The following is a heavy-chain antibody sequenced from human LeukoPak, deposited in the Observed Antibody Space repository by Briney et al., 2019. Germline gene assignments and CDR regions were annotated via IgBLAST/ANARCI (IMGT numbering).Heavy chain of an antibody. V-gene: IGHV3-74*01. CDR2: FYSDGSRT. CDR3: ARSGRGGAFDI. D-gene: IGHD1-26*01. Sequence: QPGGSLRLSCAGSGFTLSSYWMHWVRQAPGKGLVWVSRFYSDGSRTNYADSVKGRFTISGDNAKNTQYLQMNSLRAEDTAVYYCARSGRGGAFDIWGQGTMVTVSS. J-gene: IGHJ3*02. CDR1: GFTLSSYW.